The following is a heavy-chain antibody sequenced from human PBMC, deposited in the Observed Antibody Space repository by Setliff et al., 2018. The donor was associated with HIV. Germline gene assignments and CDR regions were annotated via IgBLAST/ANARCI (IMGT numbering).Heavy chain of an antibody. D-gene: IGHD3-16*01. CDR3: VRWGLPYGIDA. CDR1: GFTFSSYE. V-gene: IGHV3-48*03. Sequence: GGSLRLSCAASGFTFSSYEMDWFRQAPGKGLEWVSYITGSSDTIYYVDSVKGRFTISRDNAKDSLYLQMHSLRAEDTAVYYCVRWGLPYGIDAWGQGTLVTVSS. CDR2: ITGSSDTI. J-gene: IGHJ4*02.